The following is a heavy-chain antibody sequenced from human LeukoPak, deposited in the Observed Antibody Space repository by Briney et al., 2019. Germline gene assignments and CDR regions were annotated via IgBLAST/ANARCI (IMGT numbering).Heavy chain of an antibody. J-gene: IGHJ4*02. V-gene: IGHV3-23*01. CDR3: AKASRGAVAGNPDY. CDR2: ISGSGGST. Sequence: GGSLRLSCAASGCTFSSYAMSWVRQAPGKGLEWVSAISGSGGSTYYADSVKGRFTISRDNSKNTLYLQMNSLRAEDTAVYYCAKASRGAVAGNPDYWGQGTLVTVSS. D-gene: IGHD6-19*01. CDR1: GCTFSSYA.